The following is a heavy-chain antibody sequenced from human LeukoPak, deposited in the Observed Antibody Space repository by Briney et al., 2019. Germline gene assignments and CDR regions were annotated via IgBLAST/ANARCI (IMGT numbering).Heavy chain of an antibody. J-gene: IGHJ4*02. CDR1: GFTFSTYP. CDR2: ITGSGDAT. D-gene: IGHD5-18*01. Sequence: GGSLRLSCTASGFTFSTYPMYWVRQAPGKGLEWVSAITGSGDATYYAESMKGRFTLSRDNSKDTLYLQMNSLRAEDTAVYYCASSSVYGYHDYWGQGTLVTVSS. V-gene: IGHV3-23*01. CDR3: ASSSVYGYHDY.